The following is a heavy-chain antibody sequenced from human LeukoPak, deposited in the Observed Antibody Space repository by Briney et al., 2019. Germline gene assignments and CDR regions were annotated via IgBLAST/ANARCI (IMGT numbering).Heavy chain of an antibody. Sequence: SQTLSLTCTVSGGSISSGGYYWSCIRQHPGKGLEWIGYIYYSGSTYYNPSLKSRVTISVDTSKNQFSLKLSSVTAADTAVYYCARDEGYYFDYWGQGTLVTVSS. J-gene: IGHJ4*02. CDR1: GGSISSGGYY. V-gene: IGHV4-31*03. CDR2: IYYSGST. CDR3: ARDEGYYFDY.